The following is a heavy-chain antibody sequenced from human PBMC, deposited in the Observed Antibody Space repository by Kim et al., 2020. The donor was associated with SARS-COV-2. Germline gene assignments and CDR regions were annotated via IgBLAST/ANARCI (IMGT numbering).Heavy chain of an antibody. V-gene: IGHV3-30*04. D-gene: IGHD6-13*01. CDR1: GFTFSSYA. Sequence: GGSLRLSCAASGFTFSSYAMHWVRQAPGKGLEWVAVISYDGSNKYYADSVKGRFTISRDNSKNTLYLQMNSLRAEDTAVYYCASGIAAAGNGHTLLHGMDVWGQGTTVTVSS. J-gene: IGHJ6*02. CDR2: ISYDGSNK. CDR3: ASGIAAAGNGHTLLHGMDV.